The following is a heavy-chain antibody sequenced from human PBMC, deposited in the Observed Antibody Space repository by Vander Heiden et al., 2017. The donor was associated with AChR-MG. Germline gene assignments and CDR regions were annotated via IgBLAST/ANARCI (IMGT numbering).Heavy chain of an antibody. CDR2: IYPGDSDT. J-gene: IGHJ4*02. D-gene: IGHD5-12*01. Sequence: ESLKTSCKGSGYSFTSYWIGWVRQLPGKGLEWMGIIYPGDSDTRYSPSFQGQVTITADKSISTAYLQWSSLKASDTARYSCARIEWDSGYDSGFDYWGQGTLVTVSS. V-gene: IGHV5-51*01. CDR1: GYSFTSYW. CDR3: ARIEWDSGYDSGFDY.